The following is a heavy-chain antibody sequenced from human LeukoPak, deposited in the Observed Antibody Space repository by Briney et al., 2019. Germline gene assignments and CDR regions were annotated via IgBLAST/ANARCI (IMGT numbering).Heavy chain of an antibody. D-gene: IGHD5-12*01. CDR3: EIYTGYDSF. CDR2: MSPDSGYT. Sequence: SVKVSCKASGYTFTSYDINWVRQATGQGLEWMGWMSPDSGYTGYAQTFQGRVTLTRNTFVSTAFMELSSLRSEDTAVYYCEIYTGYDSFWGQGTLVTVSS. J-gene: IGHJ4*02. V-gene: IGHV1-8*02. CDR1: GYTFTSYD.